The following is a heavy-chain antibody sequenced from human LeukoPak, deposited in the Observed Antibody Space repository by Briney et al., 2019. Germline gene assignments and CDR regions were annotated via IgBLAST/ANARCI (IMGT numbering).Heavy chain of an antibody. J-gene: IGHJ1*01. CDR3: ARVPLSDTSDRYYAH. D-gene: IGHD2-2*01. CDR2: INTGNGNT. V-gene: IGHV1-3*04. CDR1: GYTFTNYG. Sequence: ASVKVSCKTSGYTFTNYGMHWVRQAPRQSPEWMGWINTGNGNTKSSQKFQDRVTLTRDTSASTAYMELSSLSSEDTAVYYCARVPLSDTSDRYYAHWGQGTLVTVSS.